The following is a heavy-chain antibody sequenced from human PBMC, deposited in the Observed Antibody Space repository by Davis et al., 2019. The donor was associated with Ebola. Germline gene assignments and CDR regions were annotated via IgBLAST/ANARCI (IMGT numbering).Heavy chain of an antibody. V-gene: IGHV3-23*01. CDR1: GFVFSNYV. D-gene: IGHD6-19*01. Sequence: GESLKISCAASGFVFSNYVMSWVRRAPGKGLEWVSTLGLSADTYYADSVKGRFTISRDNSKNTLHLQMNSLRVEDTATYYCAKDTSNVWFDVWGQGTTVTVSS. CDR3: AKDTSNVWFDV. J-gene: IGHJ3*01. CDR2: LGLSADT.